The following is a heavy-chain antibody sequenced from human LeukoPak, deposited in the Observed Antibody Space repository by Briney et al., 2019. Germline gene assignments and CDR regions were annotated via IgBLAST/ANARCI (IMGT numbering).Heavy chain of an antibody. CDR1: GFTFSSYG. CDR2: ISYDGSNK. V-gene: IGHV3-30*03. CDR3: VAARGSYDAFDI. D-gene: IGHD1-26*01. Sequence: GGSLRLSCAASGFTFSSYGMHWVRQAPGKGLEWVAVISYDGSNKYYADSVKGRFTISRDNSKNTLYLQMNSLRAEDTAVYYCVAARGSYDAFDIWGQGTMVTVSS. J-gene: IGHJ3*02.